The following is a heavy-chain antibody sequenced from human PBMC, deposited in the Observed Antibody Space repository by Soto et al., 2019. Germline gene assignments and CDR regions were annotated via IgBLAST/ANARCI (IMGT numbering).Heavy chain of an antibody. J-gene: IGHJ4*02. D-gene: IGHD3-3*01. V-gene: IGHV3-23*01. CDR3: VRWSYLDY. Sequence: GGPLKLSCAASVVLFICYAKSWVRPATGKGLEWVSTISGSDGKTFYADSVKGRFSISRDTSKNMLYLQMNNLRGDDTAVYYCVRWSYLDYWGQGTRVTVAA. CDR2: ISGSDGKT. CDR1: VVLFICYA.